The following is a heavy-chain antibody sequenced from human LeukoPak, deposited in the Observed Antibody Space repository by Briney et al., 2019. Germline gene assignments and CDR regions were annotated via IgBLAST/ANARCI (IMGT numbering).Heavy chain of an antibody. CDR1: GYTFTSYG. J-gene: IGHJ3*02. CDR2: ISAYNGNT. V-gene: IGHV1-18*01. CDR3: AREDYGDYAGAFDI. Sequence: ASVKVSCKASGYTFTSYGISWVRQAPGQGLEWMGWISAYNGNTNYAQKLQGRVTMTTDTSTSTAYMELRSLRSDDTAVYYCAREDYGDYAGAFDIWGQGTMVTVSS. D-gene: IGHD4-17*01.